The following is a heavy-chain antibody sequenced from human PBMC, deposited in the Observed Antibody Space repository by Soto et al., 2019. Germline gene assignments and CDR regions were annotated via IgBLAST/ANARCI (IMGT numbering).Heavy chain of an antibody. CDR1: GFTFSSYG. V-gene: IGHV3-30*02. CDR2: IWYDGSNQ. J-gene: IGHJ4*02. CDR3: AKDQASGQGSFDS. Sequence: PGGSLRLSCAASGFTFSSYGMHWVRQAPGKGLEWVAVIWYDGSNQYYADSVKGRFTISRDNSKNTLFLQMNSLRADDTAVYYCAKDQASGQGSFDSWGQGTLVTVSS.